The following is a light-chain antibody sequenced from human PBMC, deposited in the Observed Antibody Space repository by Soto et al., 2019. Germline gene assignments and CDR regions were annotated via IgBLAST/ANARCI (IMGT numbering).Light chain of an antibody. V-gene: IGKV3-20*01. CDR1: QSVSSTY. Sequence: EIVLTQSPGTLSLSPGERTTLSCRASQSVSSTYLAWYQQKPGQAPRLLIYGASSRATGTPDRFSGSGSGTDFTLTINRLEPEDFAVYYCQQYCASPLYTFGQGTKLEIK. CDR2: GAS. J-gene: IGKJ2*01. CDR3: QQYCASPLYT.